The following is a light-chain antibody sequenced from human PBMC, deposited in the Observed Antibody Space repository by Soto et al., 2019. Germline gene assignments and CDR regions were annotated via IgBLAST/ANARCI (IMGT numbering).Light chain of an antibody. CDR3: QQYNSYSPL. J-gene: IGKJ1*01. CDR2: DAS. Sequence: DIQMTQSPSTLSASVRDTVTITCRASQNIKTWLAWHQQKPGKAPKLLIFDASTLESGVPSRFSGSGSGTDFTLTINSLQPDDFATYYCQQYNSYSPLFGQGTKVDIK. CDR1: QNIKTW. V-gene: IGKV1-5*01.